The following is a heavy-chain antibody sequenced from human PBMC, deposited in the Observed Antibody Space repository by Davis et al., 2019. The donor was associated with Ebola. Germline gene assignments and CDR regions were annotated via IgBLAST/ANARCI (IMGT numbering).Heavy chain of an antibody. J-gene: IGHJ4*02. CDR3: TISSSFVDY. CDR2: IRSKANSYAT. Sequence: GESLKISCAASGFTFSSYAMHWVRQASGKGLEWVGRIRSKANSYATAYAASVKGRFTISRDDSKNTAYLQMNSLKTEDTAVYYCTISSSFVDYWGQGTLVTVSS. V-gene: IGHV3-73*01. D-gene: IGHD6-6*01. CDR1: GFTFSSYA.